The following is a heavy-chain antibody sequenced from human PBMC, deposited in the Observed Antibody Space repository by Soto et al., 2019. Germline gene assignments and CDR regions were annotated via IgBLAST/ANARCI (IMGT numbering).Heavy chain of an antibody. CDR3: AKGSDSGTFDF. D-gene: IGHD1-26*01. CDR2: ISGSGGST. Sequence: EVQLLESGGGLVQPGGSLRLSCAASGFTFSSYAMSWVRQAPGKGLEWVSAISGSGGSTYYAGSVKGRFTISRDNSKSTLYLQLSNLRAEDTALYYCAKGSDSGTFDFWGQGTQVTVSS. J-gene: IGHJ4*02. CDR1: GFTFSSYA. V-gene: IGHV3-23*01.